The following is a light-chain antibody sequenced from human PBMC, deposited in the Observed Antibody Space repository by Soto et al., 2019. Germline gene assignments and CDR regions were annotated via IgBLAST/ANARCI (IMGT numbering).Light chain of an antibody. CDR1: QSVSNN. CDR2: GAS. Sequence: EIVMTQSPATLSVSPGEKATLSCRASQSVSNNLAWFQQKPGQVPRLLIYGASSRATGIPDRFSGSGSGTEFTLTISSLQSEDFAVYYCQQYNNWPVTFGQGTRLEIK. V-gene: IGKV3D-15*01. CDR3: QQYNNWPVT. J-gene: IGKJ5*01.